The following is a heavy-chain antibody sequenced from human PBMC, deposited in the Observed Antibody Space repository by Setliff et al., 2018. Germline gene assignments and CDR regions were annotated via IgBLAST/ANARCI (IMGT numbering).Heavy chain of an antibody. V-gene: IGHV5-51*01. CDR1: GYSFTSYW. CDR2: IYPGDSDT. J-gene: IGHJ4*02. D-gene: IGHD3-16*02. CDR3: AGGSYRYEVVIDY. Sequence: GESLKISCKGSGYSFTSYWIGWVRQMPGKGLEWMGIIYPGDSDTRYSPSFQGQVTISADKSISTAYLQWSSLKASDTAVYYCAGGSYRYEVVIDYWGQGTLVTVSS.